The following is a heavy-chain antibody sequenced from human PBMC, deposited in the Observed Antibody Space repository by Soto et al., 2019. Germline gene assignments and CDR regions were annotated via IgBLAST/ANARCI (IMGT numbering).Heavy chain of an antibody. Sequence: GGSLRLSCAASGFTFDDYTMHWVRQAPGKGLEWVSLISWDGGSTYYADSVKGRFTISRDKSKNSLYLQMNSLRTEDTALYYCAKEKNPYSSSYYFDYWGQGTLVTVSS. CDR3: AKEKNPYSSSYYFDY. CDR2: ISWDGGST. D-gene: IGHD6-6*01. CDR1: GFTFDDYT. J-gene: IGHJ4*02. V-gene: IGHV3-43*01.